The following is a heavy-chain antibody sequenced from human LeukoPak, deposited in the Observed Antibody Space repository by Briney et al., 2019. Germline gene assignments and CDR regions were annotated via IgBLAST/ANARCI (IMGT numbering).Heavy chain of an antibody. CDR1: GFTFSSYS. CDR3: ARAVGPFDF. Sequence: GGSLRLSCAASGFTFSSYSMNWVRQAPGKGLEWVSYISSSSSTIYYADSVKGRFTVSRDNSRNTLYLQMNSLRAEDTAVYYCARAVGPFDFWGQGTMVTVSS. V-gene: IGHV3-48*01. CDR2: ISSSSSTI. J-gene: IGHJ3*01.